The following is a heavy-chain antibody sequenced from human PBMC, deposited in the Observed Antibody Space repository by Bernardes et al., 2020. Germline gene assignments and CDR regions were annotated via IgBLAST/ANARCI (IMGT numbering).Heavy chain of an antibody. D-gene: IGHD2-2*01. J-gene: IGHJ5*02. V-gene: IGHV1-18*01. CDR2: ISPHNGNT. CDR1: GYTFTNYG. Sequence: AVKVSCKASGYTFTNYGISWVRQAPGQGLEWVGWISPHNGNTNYAQKLQDRVTMTTDTSTSTAYMELRSLRSDDTAVYYCARVGTDCSSTTCPAPNWFDPWGQGTLVTVSS. CDR3: ARVGTDCSSTTCPAPNWFDP.